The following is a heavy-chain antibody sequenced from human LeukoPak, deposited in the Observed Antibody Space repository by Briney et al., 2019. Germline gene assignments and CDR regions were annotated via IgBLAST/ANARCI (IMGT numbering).Heavy chain of an antibody. V-gene: IGHV3-23*01. CDR1: GFTFSSYS. Sequence: PGGSLRLSCAASGFTFSSYSMNWVRQAPGKGLEWVSAISGSGDATYSADSVKGRFTISRDNSKNTLYLQMNSLRAEDTAVYYCAKPFYSGYDSHFDYWGQGTLVTVPS. J-gene: IGHJ4*02. D-gene: IGHD5-12*01. CDR3: AKPFYSGYDSHFDY. CDR2: ISGSGDAT.